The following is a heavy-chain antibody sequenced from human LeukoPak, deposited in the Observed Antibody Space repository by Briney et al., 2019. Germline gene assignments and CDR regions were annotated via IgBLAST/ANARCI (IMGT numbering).Heavy chain of an antibody. Sequence: GGSLRLSCAASGFTFSSYAMSWVRQAPGKGLEWVSAISGSGGSTYYADSVKGRFTISRDNSKNTLYLQMNSLRAEDTAVYYCAKELIPPYSSSVPHAFDIWGQGTMVTVSS. CDR2: ISGSGGST. D-gene: IGHD6-6*01. CDR3: AKELIPPYSSSVPHAFDI. CDR1: GFTFSSYA. J-gene: IGHJ3*02. V-gene: IGHV3-23*01.